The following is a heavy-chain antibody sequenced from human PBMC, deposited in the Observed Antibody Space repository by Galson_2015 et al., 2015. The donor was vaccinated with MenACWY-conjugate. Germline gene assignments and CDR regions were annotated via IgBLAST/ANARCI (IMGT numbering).Heavy chain of an antibody. CDR2: IYYSGSS. CDR1: VASISSYY. Sequence: SETLSLTCPVSVASISSYYWSWIRQPPGKGLEWIGYIYYSGSSNYNPSLKSRVTMSVDTSKNQFSLNLSSVTAADTAVYYCARDTSPAIWGQGTLVTVSS. J-gene: IGHJ4*02. CDR3: ARDTSPAI. D-gene: IGHD6-25*01. V-gene: IGHV4-59*01.